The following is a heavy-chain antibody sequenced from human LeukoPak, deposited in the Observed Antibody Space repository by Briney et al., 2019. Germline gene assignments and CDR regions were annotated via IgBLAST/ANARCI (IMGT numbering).Heavy chain of an antibody. CDR1: GYTFTSYG. D-gene: IGHD3-10*01. V-gene: IGHV1-18*01. CDR3: VVWLGALLSYYYYYGMDV. J-gene: IGHJ6*02. CDR2: ISAYNGNT. Sequence: ASVKVSCKASGYTFTSYGISWVRQAPGQGLEWMGWISAYNGNTNYAQKLQGRVTMTTDTSTSTAYMELRSLRSDDTAVYYCVVWLGALLSYYYYYGMDVWGQGTTVTVSS.